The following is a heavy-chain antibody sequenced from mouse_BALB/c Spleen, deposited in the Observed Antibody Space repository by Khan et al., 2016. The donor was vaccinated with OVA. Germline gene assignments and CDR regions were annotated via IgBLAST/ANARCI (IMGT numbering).Heavy chain of an antibody. V-gene: IGHV5-9-3*01. CDR2: ISSGGSYT. Sequence: EVKLMESGGGLVMPGGSLKLSCAASGFTFSSYAMSWVRQTPEKRLEWVATISSGGSYTYYPDSVKGRFTISRDNAKNTLYLQMSSLRSEDTAMYYCARQLRLRRGFAYWGQGTLVTVSA. CDR3: ARQLRLRRGFAY. D-gene: IGHD1-2*01. CDR1: GFTFSSYA. J-gene: IGHJ3*01.